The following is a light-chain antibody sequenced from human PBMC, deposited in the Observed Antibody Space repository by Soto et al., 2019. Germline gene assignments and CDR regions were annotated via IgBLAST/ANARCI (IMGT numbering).Light chain of an antibody. CDR3: RQYGRSLGFA. J-gene: IGKJ4*01. CDR1: QSVSSS. Sequence: EIVMTQSPATLSVSPGERATLSCRASQSVSSSLAWYQQKPGQAPRLLIYGASSRATGIPDRFSGSGSGTDFTLTISRLDPEDFAVYYCRQYGRSLGFAVGGGTKVDIK. V-gene: IGKV3-20*01. CDR2: GAS.